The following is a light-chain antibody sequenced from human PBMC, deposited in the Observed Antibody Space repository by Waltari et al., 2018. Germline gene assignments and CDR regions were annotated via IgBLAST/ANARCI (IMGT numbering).Light chain of an antibody. CDR3: HSRDSSGDVV. V-gene: IGLV3-19*01. CDR1: SLQTSY. J-gene: IGLJ2*01. CDR2: GKN. Sequence: SSELTQDTAVSVALGQTVRITCQGDSLQTSYVSWFHQKPGQAPALFIYGKNNRPSGIPDRFSASSSGSTASLTIIGAQAEDEADYYCHSRDSSGDVVIGGGTKLTVV.